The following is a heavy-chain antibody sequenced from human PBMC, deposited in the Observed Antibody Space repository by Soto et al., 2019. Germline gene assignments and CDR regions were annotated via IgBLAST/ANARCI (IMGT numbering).Heavy chain of an antibody. CDR3: LKNSGWFNT. D-gene: IGHD3-10*01. CDR2: IDGSGGIT. V-gene: IGHV3-23*01. J-gene: IGHJ5*02. Sequence: QLLQSGGGLVQPGGSLTLSCAASGFTFGTTDMSWVRQAPGAGLEWVSTIDGSGGITYYADSVKGRFTISRDNSRNTVYLQMNSLRGDDTARYYCLKNSGWFNTWGQGALVTVSS. CDR1: GFTFGTTD.